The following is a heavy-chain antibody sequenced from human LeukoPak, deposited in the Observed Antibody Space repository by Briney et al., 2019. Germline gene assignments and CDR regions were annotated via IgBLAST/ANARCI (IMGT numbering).Heavy chain of an antibody. CDR2: IKQDGSER. D-gene: IGHD2-2*01. J-gene: IGHJ5*02. Sequence: GGSPRLSCVVSGFTFNRYWMTWVRQAPGKGLEWVANIKQDGSERNYVDSVKGRFTISRDNAKDSLYLQMNSLRVEDTAVYYCVREDDTKVPAQRGDWFDPWGQGTLVTVSS. V-gene: IGHV3-7*01. CDR1: GFTFNRYW. CDR3: VREDDTKVPAQRGDWFDP.